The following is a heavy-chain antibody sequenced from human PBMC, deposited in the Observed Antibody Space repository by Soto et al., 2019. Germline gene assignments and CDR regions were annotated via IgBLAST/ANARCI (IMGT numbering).Heavy chain of an antibody. V-gene: IGHV5-10-1*01. CDR1: GYSFTSYW. J-gene: IGHJ4*02. CDR3: ARLQAAAGDNDLTFDY. D-gene: IGHD6-13*01. Sequence: EVQLVPSGAEVKKPGESLRISCKGSGYSFTSYWISWVRQMPGKGLEWMGRIDPSDSYTNYSPSCQVHVTIAADKSISPAYLQRSSLKASDTAMYSCARLQAAAGDNDLTFDYWGQGALVTVSS. CDR2: IDPSDSYT.